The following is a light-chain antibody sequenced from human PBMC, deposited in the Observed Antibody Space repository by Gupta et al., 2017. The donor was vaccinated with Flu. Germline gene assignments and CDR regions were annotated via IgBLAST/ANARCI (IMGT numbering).Light chain of an antibody. CDR3: QQYNSWPQT. V-gene: IGKV3-15*01. J-gene: IGKJ1*01. CDR2: GAS. Sequence: MVIAQTKPTLSAPSGERATLSCRASQSVSSNLACYQQKPGQAPRLLIYGASTRATCIPSRFSGSGSGTEFTLTISSLQSEDFAVYYCQQYNSWPQTFGQGTKVEIK. CDR1: QSVSSN.